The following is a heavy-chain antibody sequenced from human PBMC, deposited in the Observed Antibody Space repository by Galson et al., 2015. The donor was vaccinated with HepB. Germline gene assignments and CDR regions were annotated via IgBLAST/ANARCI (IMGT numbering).Heavy chain of an antibody. Sequence: SLRLSCAASGFSLSRHWMHWVRQAPGKGLVWVSRINSDGRTTDYADSVKGRFTISRDNAKNTLYLQMNSLRAEDTALYYCARGPMLFYHFYYYMDVWGKGTTVTVSS. D-gene: IGHD2-2*01. CDR2: INSDGRTT. CDR3: ARGPMLFYHFYYYMDV. J-gene: IGHJ6*03. V-gene: IGHV3-74*01. CDR1: GFSLSRHW.